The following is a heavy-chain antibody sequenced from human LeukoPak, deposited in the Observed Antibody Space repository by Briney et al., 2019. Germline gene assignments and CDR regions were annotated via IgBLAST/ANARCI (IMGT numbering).Heavy chain of an antibody. CDR2: ISGSGGTT. CDR3: AKSRSAYPRVDGFDM. V-gene: IGHV3-23*01. CDR1: GFTFSTYA. Sequence: PGGCLRLSCAASGFTFSTYALSWVRQAPGKGLEWVSAISGSGGTTYNADSVKGRFTISRDNSKSTLYLQMNSLRAEDTALYYCAKSRSAYPRVDGFDMWGQGTIVTVSS. D-gene: IGHD3-3*01. J-gene: IGHJ3*02.